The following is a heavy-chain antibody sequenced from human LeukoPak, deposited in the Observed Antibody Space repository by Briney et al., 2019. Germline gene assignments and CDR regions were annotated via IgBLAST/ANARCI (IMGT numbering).Heavy chain of an antibody. D-gene: IGHD3-10*02. CDR3: AELGITMIGGV. CDR1: RFMFSRYW. Sequence: PGGSLRLSCAASRFMFSRYWMTWVRQAPGKGLEWVAKIKEDGSEKYYVDSVKGRFTISRDNAKNSLYLQMNSLRAEDTAVYYCAELGITMIGGVWGKGTTVTISS. V-gene: IGHV3-7*01. J-gene: IGHJ6*04. CDR2: IKEDGSEK.